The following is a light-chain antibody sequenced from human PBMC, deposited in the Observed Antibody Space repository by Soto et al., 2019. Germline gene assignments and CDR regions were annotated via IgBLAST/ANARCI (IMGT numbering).Light chain of an antibody. CDR1: QSVSSY. CDR3: QQYNNWPPWT. V-gene: IGKV3-15*01. Sequence: EIGLTQSPATLSLSPGERATLSCRASQSVSSYLAWYQQKPGQAPRLLIYGASTRATGIPARFSGSGSGKEFTLTISSLQSEDFAVYYCQQYNNWPPWTFGQGTKVDIK. J-gene: IGKJ1*01. CDR2: GAS.